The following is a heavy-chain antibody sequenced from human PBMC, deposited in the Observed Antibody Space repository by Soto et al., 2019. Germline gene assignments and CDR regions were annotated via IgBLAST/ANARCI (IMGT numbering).Heavy chain of an antibody. J-gene: IGHJ4*02. CDR3: ARAGSYRCDY. Sequence: EVQLVESGGALVQPGGSLRLSCTPSGFSFSTYWMHWVRQAPGEGLAWVSRINMDGTTINYADSVKGRFTISRDNAKSTLYLQMISLRDDDTAVYYCARAGSYRCDYWGLGTLVTVSS. CDR1: GFSFSTYW. CDR2: INMDGTTI. V-gene: IGHV3-74*01. D-gene: IGHD3-16*02.